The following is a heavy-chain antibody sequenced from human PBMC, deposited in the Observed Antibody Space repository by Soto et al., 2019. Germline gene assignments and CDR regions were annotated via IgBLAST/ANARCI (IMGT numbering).Heavy chain of an antibody. CDR1: GGSISSYY. CDR3: ARRYGSAFDF. CDR2: IDYSGST. Sequence: QVQLQESGPGLVKPSATMSITCTVSGGSISSYYWSWIRQPTGKGLEWIGYIDYSGSTNYNTSLKRRATISVDTSKIQDTLKLSSGTAADTAVYYRARRYGSAFDFWGQGTMVTVSS. D-gene: IGHD3-10*01. J-gene: IGHJ3*01. V-gene: IGHV4-59*01.